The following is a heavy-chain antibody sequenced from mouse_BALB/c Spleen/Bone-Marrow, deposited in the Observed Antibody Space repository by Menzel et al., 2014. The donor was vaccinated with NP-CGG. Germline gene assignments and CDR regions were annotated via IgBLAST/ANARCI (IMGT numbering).Heavy chain of an antibody. V-gene: IGHV1S130*01. J-gene: IGHJ1*01. Sequence: QVQLKQSGSVLVRPGASVKLSCKASGYTFTSSWMHWAKQSPGQGLEWIGEIHPNSGNTNYNEKFKGKATLTVDTSSSTAYVDLSSLTSEDSAVYYCARSTTATYFDVWGAGTTVTVSS. CDR2: IHPNSGNT. CDR3: ARSTTATYFDV. D-gene: IGHD1-2*01. CDR1: GYTFTSSW.